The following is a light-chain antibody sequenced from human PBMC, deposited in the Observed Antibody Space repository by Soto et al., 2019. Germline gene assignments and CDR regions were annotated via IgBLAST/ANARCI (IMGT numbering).Light chain of an antibody. J-gene: IGKJ1*01. Sequence: DIQLTQSPSFLSASVGDRVTITWRASQGISSYLAWYQQKPGKAPKLLIYAASTLQSGVPSRFSGSGSGTEFTLTISSLQPEDFATYYCQQLNSYPPWTFGQGTKVEIK. CDR3: QQLNSYPPWT. CDR2: AAS. V-gene: IGKV1-9*01. CDR1: QGISSY.